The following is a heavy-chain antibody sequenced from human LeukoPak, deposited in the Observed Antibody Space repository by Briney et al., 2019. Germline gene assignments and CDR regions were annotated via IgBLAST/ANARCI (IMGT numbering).Heavy chain of an antibody. J-gene: IGHJ4*02. CDR1: GGSISSSSYY. Sequence: PPETLSLTCTVSGGSISSSSYYWGWIRQPPGKGLEWIGSIYYSGSTYYNPSLKSRVTISVDTSKNQFSLKLSSVTAADTAVYYCARDRGVRGVIDYWGQGTLVTVSS. CDR3: ARDRGVRGVIDY. D-gene: IGHD3-10*01. CDR2: IYYSGST. V-gene: IGHV4-39*07.